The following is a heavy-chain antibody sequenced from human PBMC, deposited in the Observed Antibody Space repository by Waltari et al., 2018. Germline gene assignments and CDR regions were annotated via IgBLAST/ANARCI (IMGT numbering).Heavy chain of an antibody. CDR1: GFAFSSEE. D-gene: IGHD6-13*01. V-gene: IGHV3-48*03. CDR2: IYANGGTT. CDR3: ARKIGYYYYYGMDL. J-gene: IGHJ6*02. Sequence: DVQLVESGGGLVQPGGSLRLSCRASGFAFSSEEMNWVRQAPGKGLEWVSYIYANGGTTYYADSVKGRFTISRDNAKDSLYLEMTSLRAEDTAIYYCARKIGYYYYYGMDLWGQGTTVTVSS.